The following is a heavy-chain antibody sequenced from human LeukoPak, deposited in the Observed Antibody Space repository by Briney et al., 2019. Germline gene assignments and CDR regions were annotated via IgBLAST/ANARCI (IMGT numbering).Heavy chain of an antibody. D-gene: IGHD2-2*01. V-gene: IGHV3-11*04. Sequence: PGGSLRLSCAASGFTFSDYYMSWIRQAPGKGLEWVSYISSSGSTIYYADSVKGRFTISRDNAKNSLYLQMNSLRAEDTAVYYCARDGDCSSTSCYLLEFDYWGQGTLVTVSS. CDR2: ISSSGSTI. CDR3: ARDGDCSSTSCYLLEFDY. J-gene: IGHJ4*02. CDR1: GFTFSDYY.